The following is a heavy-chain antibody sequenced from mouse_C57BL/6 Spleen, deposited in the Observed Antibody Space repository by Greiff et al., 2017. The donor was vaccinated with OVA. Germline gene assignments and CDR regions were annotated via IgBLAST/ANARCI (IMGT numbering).Heavy chain of an antibody. J-gene: IGHJ2*01. D-gene: IGHD1-1*01. CDR3: ARRGSYFDY. Sequence: EVQLQQSGPELVKPGASVTIPCKASGYTFTDYNMDWVKQSHGKSLEWIGDINPNNGGTIYNQKFKGKATLTVDKSSSTAYMELRSLTSEDTAVYYCARRGSYFDYWGQGTTLTVSS. CDR1: GYTFTDYN. CDR2: INPNNGGT. V-gene: IGHV1-18*01.